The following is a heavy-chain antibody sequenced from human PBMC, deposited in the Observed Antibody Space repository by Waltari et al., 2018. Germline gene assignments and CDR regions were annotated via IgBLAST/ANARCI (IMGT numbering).Heavy chain of an antibody. D-gene: IGHD3-22*01. J-gene: IGHJ4*02. Sequence: QVQLVQSGGGVVQPGRSLRLSCAASGFTFSSYGMHWVRQAPGKGLEWVAVIWYDGSNKYYADSVKGRFTISRDNSKNTLYLQMNSLRAEDTAMYYCAKVGHLDSSGYYSPGYWGQGTLVTVSS. CDR3: AKVGHLDSSGYYSPGY. CDR1: GFTFSSYG. V-gene: IGHV3-30*18. CDR2: IWYDGSNK.